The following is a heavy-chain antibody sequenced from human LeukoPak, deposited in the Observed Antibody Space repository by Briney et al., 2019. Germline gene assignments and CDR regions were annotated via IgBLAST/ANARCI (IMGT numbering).Heavy chain of an antibody. CDR2: MYYSGST. CDR3: ARDDGSGY. D-gene: IGHD3-10*01. V-gene: IGHV4-59*01. Sequence: PSETLSLTCTVSGGSISSYWWSWIRQSPGKGLEWIGYMYYSGSTNYNPSLKSRVTISIDTSDNQFALKMSSVTTADTAVYYCARDDGSGYWGQGTLVTVSS. J-gene: IGHJ4*02. CDR1: GGSISSYW.